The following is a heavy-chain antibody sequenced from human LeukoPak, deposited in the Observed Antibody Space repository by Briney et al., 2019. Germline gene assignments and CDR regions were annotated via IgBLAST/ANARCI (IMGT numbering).Heavy chain of an antibody. V-gene: IGHV4-4*02. CDR2: IFHGGRA. CDR3: LYGGNSGDWLY. CDR1: GASISNSNW. Sequence: KASETLSLTCTVSGASISNSNWWRWVRQPPGKGLEWIGEIFHGGRANYNPSLKSRVTISVDKSKNQFSLNLISVTAADTAVYYCLYGGNSGDWLYWGQGTLVTVSS. J-gene: IGHJ4*02. D-gene: IGHD4-23*01.